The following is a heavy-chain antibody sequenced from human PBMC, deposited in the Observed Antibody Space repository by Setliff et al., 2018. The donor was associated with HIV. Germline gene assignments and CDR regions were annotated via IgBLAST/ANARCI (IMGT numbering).Heavy chain of an antibody. Sequence: SVKVSCKASGGTFSSYAISWVRQAPGQGLEWMGGIIPIFGTANYAQKVQGRVTFTTDTSTSTAYMELRSLRSDDTAVYYCAREGVREPPSNTLYYGMDVWGQGTTVTVSS. D-gene: IGHD3-10*01. CDR2: IIPIFGTA. J-gene: IGHJ6*02. V-gene: IGHV1-69*05. CDR3: AREGVREPPSNTLYYGMDV. CDR1: GGTFSSYA.